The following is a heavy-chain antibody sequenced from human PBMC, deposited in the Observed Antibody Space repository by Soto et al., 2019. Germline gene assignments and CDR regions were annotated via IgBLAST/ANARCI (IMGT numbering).Heavy chain of an antibody. Sequence: ASVKVSCKASGYTFTSYYMHWVRQAPGQGLEWMGIINPSGGSTSYAQKFQGRVTMTRDTSTSTVYMELSSLRSEDTAVYYCARSRCSGGSCYSQGNYYGMDVWGQGTTGTV. CDR1: GYTFTSYY. V-gene: IGHV1-46*01. CDR3: ARSRCSGGSCYSQGNYYGMDV. D-gene: IGHD2-15*01. CDR2: INPSGGST. J-gene: IGHJ6*02.